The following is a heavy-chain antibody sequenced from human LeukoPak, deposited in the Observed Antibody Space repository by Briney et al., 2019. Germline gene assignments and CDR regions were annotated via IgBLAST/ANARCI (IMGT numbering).Heavy chain of an antibody. CDR2: ISGSGSGGST. D-gene: IGHD5-24*01. Sequence: GGSLRLSCAASGFTFSSSDMSWVRQAPGKGLEWVSSISGSGSGGSTYYADSMKGRFTISRDNSKNTLYLQMNSLIAEDTAVYYCAKSGYNRFDYWGQGTRVTVSS. V-gene: IGHV3-23*01. CDR1: GFTFSSSD. J-gene: IGHJ4*02. CDR3: AKSGYNRFDY.